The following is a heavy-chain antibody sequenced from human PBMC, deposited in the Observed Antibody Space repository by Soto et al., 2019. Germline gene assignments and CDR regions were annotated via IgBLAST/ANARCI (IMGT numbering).Heavy chain of an antibody. Sequence: GASVKVSCKASGFSLTSSYIHWLRQAPGQGLEWMGWINAHSGGTEYAQKVQCRFTLIRDTSTATAYLNLTSLTSDDTALYYCAKVLTRQLAYCIDPWGQGTPVTVSS. J-gene: IGHJ5*02. CDR3: AKVLTRQLAYCIDP. CDR1: GFSLTSSY. V-gene: IGHV1-2*02. D-gene: IGHD6-6*01. CDR2: INAHSGGT.